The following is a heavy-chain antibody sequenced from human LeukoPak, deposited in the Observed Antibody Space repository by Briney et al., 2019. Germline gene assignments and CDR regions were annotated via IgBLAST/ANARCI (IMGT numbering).Heavy chain of an antibody. Sequence: GGSLRLSCAASGFTFSSYAMSWVRQAPGKGLEWVSAISGSGGSTYYADSVKGRFTISRDNSKNTLYLQMNSLRAEDTAVYYCAKLYDFWSGYLADYWGQGTLVTVSS. CDR1: GFTFSSYA. D-gene: IGHD3-3*01. V-gene: IGHV3-23*01. CDR3: AKLYDFWSGYLADY. CDR2: ISGSGGST. J-gene: IGHJ4*02.